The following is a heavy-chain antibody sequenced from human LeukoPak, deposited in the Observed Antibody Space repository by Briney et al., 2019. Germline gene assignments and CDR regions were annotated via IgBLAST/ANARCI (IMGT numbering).Heavy chain of an antibody. CDR2: IWHDGSNK. Sequence: GGSLRLSCAASGFTFSSYGMHRVRQAPGKGLEWVAVIWHDGSNKYYADSVKGRFTISRDNSKNTLYLQMNSLRAEDTAVYYCARDQIAVAGTLGWFDPWGQGTLVTVSS. CDR3: ARDQIAVAGTLGWFDP. J-gene: IGHJ5*02. D-gene: IGHD6-19*01. CDR1: GFTFSSYG. V-gene: IGHV3-33*01.